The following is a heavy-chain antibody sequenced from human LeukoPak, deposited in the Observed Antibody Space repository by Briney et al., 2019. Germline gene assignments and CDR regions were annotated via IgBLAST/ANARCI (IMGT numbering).Heavy chain of an antibody. CDR2: INPNSGGT. J-gene: IGHJ4*02. D-gene: IGHD3-22*01. CDR1: GYTFTGYY. V-gene: IGHV1-2*06. Sequence: ASVNVSCKASGYTFTGYYMHWVRQAPGQGLEWMGRINPNSGGTNYAQKFQGRVTMTRDTSISTAYMELSRLRSDDTAVYYCARYQYDSSGSIDYWGQGTLVTVSS. CDR3: ARYQYDSSGSIDY.